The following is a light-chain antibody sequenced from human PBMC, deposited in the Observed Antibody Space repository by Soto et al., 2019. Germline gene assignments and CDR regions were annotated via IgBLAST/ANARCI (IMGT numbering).Light chain of an antibody. Sequence: DIQMTQSPSSLSASVGDRVTITCQASQDISNYLNWYQQKPWKAPKLLIYDAPNLETGVPSRFSGSGSGTDFTITISSLQPEDLATYFCQQYYYVSPTFGGGTKVELK. CDR2: DAP. CDR3: QQYYYVSPT. CDR1: QDISNY. V-gene: IGKV1-33*01. J-gene: IGKJ4*01.